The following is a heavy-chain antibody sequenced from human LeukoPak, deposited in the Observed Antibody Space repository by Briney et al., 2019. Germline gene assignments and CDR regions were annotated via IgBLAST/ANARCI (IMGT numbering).Heavy chain of an antibody. V-gene: IGHV5-51*01. J-gene: IGHJ2*01. CDR1: GYSFTRNW. CDR2: IYPGDSDT. CDR3: ARRVVNNRNWYFDL. Sequence: GESLKISCKGSGYSFTRNWIGWVRQMPGKGLEWKAIIYPGDSDTRYSPSFQGQVTISADKSINTAYLQWSSLKASDTAMYYCARRVVNNRNWYFDLWGRGTLVTVSS. D-gene: IGHD4-23*01.